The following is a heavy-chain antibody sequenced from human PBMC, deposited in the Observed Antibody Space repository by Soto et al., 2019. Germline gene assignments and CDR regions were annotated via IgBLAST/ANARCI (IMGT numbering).Heavy chain of an antibody. V-gene: IGHV3-23*01. J-gene: IGHJ6*02. Sequence: PGGSLRLSCAASGFTFSSYAMSWARQAPGKGLEWVSAISGSGGSTYYADSVKGRFTISRDNSKNTLYLQMNSLGAEDTTVYYCAKGSGRDGYNTRHGGYYYGMDVWGQGTTVTVSS. D-gene: IGHD5-12*01. CDR3: AKGSGRDGYNTRHGGYYYGMDV. CDR2: ISGSGGST. CDR1: GFTFSSYA.